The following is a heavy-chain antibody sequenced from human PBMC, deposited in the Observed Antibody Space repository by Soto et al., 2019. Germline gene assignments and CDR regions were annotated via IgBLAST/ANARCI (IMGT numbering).Heavy chain of an antibody. D-gene: IGHD5-12*01. V-gene: IGHV1-3*01. Sequence: ASVKVSCKASGYTFTSYAMHWVRQAPGQRLELMGWINAGNGNTKYSQKFQGRVTITRDTSASTAYMELSSLRSEDTAVYYCARVCGYDYGACLWDYWGQGTLVTVSS. CDR2: INAGNGNT. CDR3: ARVCGYDYGACLWDY. J-gene: IGHJ4*02. CDR1: GYTFTSYA.